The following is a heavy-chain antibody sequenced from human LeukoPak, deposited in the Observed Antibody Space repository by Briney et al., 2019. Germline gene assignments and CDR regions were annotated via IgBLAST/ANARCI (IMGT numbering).Heavy chain of an antibody. J-gene: IGHJ3*02. V-gene: IGHV4-59*12. CDR1: GGSISRDY. CDR3: ARPSYSSEDAFDI. D-gene: IGHD6-25*01. Sequence: PSETLSLTCTVSGGSISRDYWSWIRQPPGKGLEWIGYIYYTGSTNYNPSLKSRVTISVDTSKNQFSLKLSSVTAADTAVYYCARPSYSSEDAFDIWGQGTMVTVSS. CDR2: IYYTGST.